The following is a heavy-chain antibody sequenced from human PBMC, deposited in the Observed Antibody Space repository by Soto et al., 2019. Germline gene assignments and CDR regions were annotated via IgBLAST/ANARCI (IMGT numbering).Heavy chain of an antibody. CDR2: IYYSGNT. Sequence: QLQLQESGPGLVKPSETLSLTCTVSGDSISSSSYYWGWIRQPPGKGLEWIGSIYYSGNTYYNPSLKSRVTISVDTSKNQFSLKLSSVTAADTAVYYCARPISGAVDDAFDIWGQGTMVTVSS. CDR3: ARPISGAVDDAFDI. J-gene: IGHJ3*02. V-gene: IGHV4-39*01. CDR1: GDSISSSSYY. D-gene: IGHD6-19*01.